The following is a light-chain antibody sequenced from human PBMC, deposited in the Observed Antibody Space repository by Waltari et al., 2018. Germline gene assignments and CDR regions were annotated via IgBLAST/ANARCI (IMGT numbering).Light chain of an antibody. CDR1: SSDIGTYDY. CDR2: DVR. Sequence: QSALTQPASVSGTPGQSITISCTGTSSDIGTYDYVSWFQQYPGRAPKLMIYDVRNRPLGVSNRFSGSKSGITASLRISGLLAEDEAYYYCSSYTSSTTWVFGGGTKLTVL. CDR3: SSYTSSTTWV. V-gene: IGLV2-14*01. J-gene: IGLJ3*02.